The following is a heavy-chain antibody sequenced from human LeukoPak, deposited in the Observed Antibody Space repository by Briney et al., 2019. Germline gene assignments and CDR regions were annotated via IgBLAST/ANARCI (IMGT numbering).Heavy chain of an antibody. Sequence: GGSLRLSCAASGFTFNTYGMHWVRQAPGKGLEWVAVISYDGTNKDYADYVKGRFTISRDNPKNTLYLQMNSLRPEDTPVYYCANSAHCSSSSCYLHGMGVWGQGTTVTVSS. CDR2: ISYDGTNK. D-gene: IGHD2-2*01. V-gene: IGHV3-30*18. CDR1: GFTFNTYG. CDR3: ANSAHCSSSSCYLHGMGV. J-gene: IGHJ6*02.